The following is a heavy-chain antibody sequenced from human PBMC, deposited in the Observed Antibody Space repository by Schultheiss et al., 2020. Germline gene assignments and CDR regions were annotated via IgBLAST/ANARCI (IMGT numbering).Heavy chain of an antibody. CDR1: GFTFSSYA. J-gene: IGHJ4*02. CDR3: ARGKYDSSGYYY. V-gene: IGHV3-23*01. Sequence: GGSLRLSCAASGFTFSSYAMSWVRQAPGKGLEWVSAISGSGGSTYYADSVKGRFTISRDNSKNTLYLQMNSLRAEDTAVYYCARGKYDSSGYYYWGQGTLVTVSS. CDR2: ISGSGGST. D-gene: IGHD3-22*01.